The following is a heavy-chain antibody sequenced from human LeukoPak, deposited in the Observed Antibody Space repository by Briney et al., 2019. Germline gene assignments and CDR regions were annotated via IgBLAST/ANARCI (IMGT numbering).Heavy chain of an antibody. J-gene: IGHJ4*02. V-gene: IGHV3-23*01. D-gene: IGHD3-22*01. CDR2: ISGSGGST. CDR1: GFTFSSYA. Sequence: PGGSLRLSCAASGFTFSSYAMSWVRQAPGKGLEWVSAISGSGGSTYYADSVKGRFTISRDNSKNTLYLQMNSLRAEDTAVYYCAKDGHYDSSGPIDYWGQGTLVTVSS. CDR3: AKDGHYDSSGPIDY.